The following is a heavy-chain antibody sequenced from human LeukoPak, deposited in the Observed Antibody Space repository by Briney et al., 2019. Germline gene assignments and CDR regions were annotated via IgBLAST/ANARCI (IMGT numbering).Heavy chain of an antibody. CDR3: VRHAASGGSGVDH. Sequence: GRSLRLSCAASGFTFSSYGMHWVRQASGKGLEWVGRIRTKTNNYATAYAASVKDRFTISRDDSTNTAYLQMNSLKTEDTAVYYCVRHAASGGSGVDHWGQGTLVTVSS. J-gene: IGHJ4*02. V-gene: IGHV3-73*01. D-gene: IGHD3-10*01. CDR2: IRTKTNNYAT. CDR1: GFTFSSYG.